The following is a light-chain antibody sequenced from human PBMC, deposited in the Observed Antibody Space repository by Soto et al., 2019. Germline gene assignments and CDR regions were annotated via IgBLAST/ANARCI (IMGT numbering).Light chain of an antibody. Sequence: QSVLTQPPSVSGAPGQRVTISCTGSSSNIGAGYDVHWYQQLPGTAPKLLIYGNSNRPSGVPDRFSGSKSGTSASLAITGLQAEDEADYYCQSYDSSPHVVFGGGTKRTVL. J-gene: IGLJ2*01. CDR3: QSYDSSPHVV. CDR2: GNS. V-gene: IGLV1-40*01. CDR1: SSNIGAGYD.